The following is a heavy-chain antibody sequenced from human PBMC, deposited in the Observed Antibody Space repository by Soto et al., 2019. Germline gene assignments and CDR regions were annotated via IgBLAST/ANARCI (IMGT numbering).Heavy chain of an antibody. V-gene: IGHV4-59*01. Sequence: PSETLSLTCTVSGGSMSSNYWTWIRQSPGKGLEWTGYIYYTGSTKYNPSLKSRVTISLDTSKNQFSLRLTSVTSADTAVYYCARGGSDGDFFDYWGQGAQVTVSS. CDR1: GGSMSSNY. D-gene: IGHD4-17*01. J-gene: IGHJ4*02. CDR2: IYYTGST. CDR3: ARGGSDGDFFDY.